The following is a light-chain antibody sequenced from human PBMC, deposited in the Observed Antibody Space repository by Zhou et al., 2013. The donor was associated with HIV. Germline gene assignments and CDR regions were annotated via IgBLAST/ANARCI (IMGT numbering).Light chain of an antibody. Sequence: EIVMTQSPATLSVSPGERATLSCRASQSVSSNLAWYQQKPGQAPRLLIYGASTRATGIPARFSGSGSGTDFTLTISRLEPEDFAVYYCQQYGNSPVTFGGGTKVE. V-gene: IGKV3-15*01. CDR1: QSVSSN. CDR2: GAS. CDR3: QQYGNSPVT. J-gene: IGKJ4*01.